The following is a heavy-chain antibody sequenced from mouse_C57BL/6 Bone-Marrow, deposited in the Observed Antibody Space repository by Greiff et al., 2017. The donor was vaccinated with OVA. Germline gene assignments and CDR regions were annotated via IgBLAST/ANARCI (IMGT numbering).Heavy chain of an antibody. CDR3: VSLRLWVAY. V-gene: IGHV10-3*01. J-gene: IGHJ3*01. D-gene: IGHD1-1*01. CDR1: GFTFNTYA. Sequence: EVQLVESGGGLVQPKGSLKLSCAASGFTFNTYAMHWVRQAPGKGLEWVARIRRKSSNYATYYANSVKDRFTISRDDSQSMLYLQMNNLKTEDTAMYYCVSLRLWVAYWGQGTLVTVSA. CDR2: IRRKSSNYAT.